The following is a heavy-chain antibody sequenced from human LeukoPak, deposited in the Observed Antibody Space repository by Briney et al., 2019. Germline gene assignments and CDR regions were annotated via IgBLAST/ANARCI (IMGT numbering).Heavy chain of an antibody. V-gene: IGHV3-30*02. J-gene: IGHJ4*02. CDR3: AKDTTIFGDIGGCDC. CDR1: GFTFSSYS. D-gene: IGHD3-3*01. CDR2: IRYDGSNK. Sequence: GGSLRLPCAASGFTFSSYSMNWVRQAPGKGLEWVAFIRYDGSNKYYADSVKGRFTIPRDNSKNTLYLQMNSLRAEDTAVYYCAKDTTIFGDIGGCDCWGQGTLVTVSS.